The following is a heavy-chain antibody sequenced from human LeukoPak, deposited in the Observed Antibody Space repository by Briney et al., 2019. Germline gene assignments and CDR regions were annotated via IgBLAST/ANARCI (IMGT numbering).Heavy chain of an antibody. CDR1: GGSFSGYY. Sequence: TPSETLSLTCAVYGGSFSGYYWSWIRQPPGKGLEWIGEINHSGSTNYNPSLKSRVTISVDTSKNQFSLKLSSVTAADTAVYYCARDSIYSGIDYWGQGTLVTVSS. V-gene: IGHV4-34*09. CDR2: INHSGST. J-gene: IGHJ4*02. D-gene: IGHD1-26*01. CDR3: ARDSIYSGIDY.